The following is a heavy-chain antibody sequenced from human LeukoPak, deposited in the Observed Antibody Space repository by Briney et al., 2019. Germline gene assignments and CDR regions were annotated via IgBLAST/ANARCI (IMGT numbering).Heavy chain of an antibody. J-gene: IGHJ4*02. CDR2: ISGSGGST. CDR3: AKDHVVVPAAADY. V-gene: IGHV3-23*01. Sequence: GGSLRLSCAASGFTFSSYAMSWVRQAPGKGLEWVSAISGSGGSTYYADPVKGRFTISRDNSKNTLYLQMNSLRAEDTAVYYCAKDHVVVPAAADYWGQGTLVTVSS. CDR1: GFTFSSYA. D-gene: IGHD2-2*01.